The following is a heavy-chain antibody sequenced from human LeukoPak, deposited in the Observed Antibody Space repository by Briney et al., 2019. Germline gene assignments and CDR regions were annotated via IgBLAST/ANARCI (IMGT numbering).Heavy chain of an antibody. D-gene: IGHD3-9*01. CDR3: ARVHYDILTGYSYFDD. CDR2: ISAYNGNT. Sequence: ASVKVSCKAPGYTFTSYGISWVRQAPGQGLEWMGWISAYNGNTKYAQKLQGRVTMTTDTSTSTAYMELRSLRSDDTAVYYCARVHYDILTGYSYFDDWGQGTLVTVSS. V-gene: IGHV1-18*01. CDR1: GYTFTSYG. J-gene: IGHJ4*02.